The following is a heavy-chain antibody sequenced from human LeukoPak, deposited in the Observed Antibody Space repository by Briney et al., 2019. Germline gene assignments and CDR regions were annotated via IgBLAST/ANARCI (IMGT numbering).Heavy chain of an antibody. CDR3: ARATHYYESSGYDY. V-gene: IGHV3-20*04. D-gene: IGHD3-22*01. CDR1: GFTFDDYG. CDR2: INWNGGST. Sequence: PGGSLRLSCAASGFTFDDYGMSCVPHAPGKGLECVSGINWNGGSTGYAESVKGRFTISRDNAKNSLYLQMNSLRAEDTALYYCARATHYYESSGYDYWGQGTLVTVSS. J-gene: IGHJ4*02.